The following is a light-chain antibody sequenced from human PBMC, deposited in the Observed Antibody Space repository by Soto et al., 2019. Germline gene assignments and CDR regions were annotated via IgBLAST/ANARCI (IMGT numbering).Light chain of an antibody. CDR3: SSYIGSYSVI. CDR2: EVT. J-gene: IGLJ2*01. Sequence: QSALTQPASVSGSPGQSITISCTGTSSDLGGYNYVSWYQQHPGKAPKLMIYEVTNRPSGVSNRFSGSKSDNTASLTISGLQAEDEGDYYCSSYIGSYSVIFGGGTKSPS. V-gene: IGLV2-14*01. CDR1: SSDLGGYNY.